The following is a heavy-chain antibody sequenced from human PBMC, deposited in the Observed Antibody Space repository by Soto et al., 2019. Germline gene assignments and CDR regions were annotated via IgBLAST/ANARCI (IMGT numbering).Heavy chain of an antibody. CDR3: ARVPDR. V-gene: IGHV4-34*01. CDR2: INHSGST. CDR1: GGSISGYY. J-gene: IGHJ5*02. D-gene: IGHD2-2*01. Sequence: SETLSLTCTVAGGSISGYYWSWIRQPPGKGLEWIGDINHSGSTYYNPSLKSRVTISVDRSKNQFSLKLSSVTAADTAVYYCARVPDRWGQGTLVTVSS.